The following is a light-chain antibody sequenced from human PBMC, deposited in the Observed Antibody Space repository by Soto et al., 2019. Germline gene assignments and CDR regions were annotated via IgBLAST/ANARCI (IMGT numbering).Light chain of an antibody. CDR2: GAS. V-gene: IGKV3-15*01. J-gene: IGKJ1*01. CDR1: QSVGSN. Sequence: EIVMTQSPATLSVSPGERATLSCRASQSVGSNLAWYQQKPGQAPRLLIYGASTRATGIAARFSGSGSGTEFTLTISSLQSEDFAVYYCQQYNNWTRTFGQGTKV. CDR3: QQYNNWTRT.